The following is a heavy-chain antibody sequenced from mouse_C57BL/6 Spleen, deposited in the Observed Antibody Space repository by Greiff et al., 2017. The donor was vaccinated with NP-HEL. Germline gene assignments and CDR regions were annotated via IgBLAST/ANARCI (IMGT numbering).Heavy chain of an antibody. CDR2: IDPSDSYT. CDR3: ARSSGGFAY. J-gene: IGHJ3*01. CDR1: GYTFTSYW. Sequence: VQLQQPGAELVRPGTSVKLSCKASGYTFTSYWMHWVKQRPGQGLEWIGVIDPSDSYTNYNQKFKGKATLTVDTSSSTAYMQLSSLTSEDSAVYYCARSSGGFAYWGQGTLVTVSA. V-gene: IGHV1-59*01.